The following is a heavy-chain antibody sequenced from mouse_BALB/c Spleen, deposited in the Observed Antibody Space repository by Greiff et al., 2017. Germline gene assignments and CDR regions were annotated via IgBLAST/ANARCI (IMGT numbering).Heavy chain of an antibody. CDR3: ARMDGNYERPWFAY. Sequence: QVQLQQPGAELVRPGASVRLSCKASGYTFTSYWMNWVKQRPEQGLEWIGRIDPYDSETHYNQKFKDKAILTVDKSSSTAYMQLSSLTSEDSAVYYCARMDGNYERPWFAYWGQGTLVTVSA. V-gene: IGHV1-52*01. J-gene: IGHJ3*01. CDR2: IDPYDSET. CDR1: GYTFTSYW. D-gene: IGHD2-1*01.